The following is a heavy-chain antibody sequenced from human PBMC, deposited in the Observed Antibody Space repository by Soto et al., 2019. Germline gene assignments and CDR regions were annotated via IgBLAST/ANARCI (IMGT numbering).Heavy chain of an antibody. CDR2: ISGSGGST. J-gene: IGHJ4*02. CDR3: AKESYAILTSYYTSFDY. Sequence: GGSLRLSCAASGFTFSSYAMSWVRQAPGKGLEWVSAISGSGGSTYYADSVKGRFTISRDNSKNTLYLQMNSLRAEDTAVYYCAKESYAILTSYYTSFDYWGQGTLVTVSP. V-gene: IGHV3-23*01. CDR1: GFTFSSYA. D-gene: IGHD3-9*01.